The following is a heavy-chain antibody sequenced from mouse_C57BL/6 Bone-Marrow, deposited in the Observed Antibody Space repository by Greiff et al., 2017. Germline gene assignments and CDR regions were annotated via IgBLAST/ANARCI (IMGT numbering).Heavy chain of an antibody. CDR2: ISSGGDYI. D-gene: IGHD2-4*01. Sequence: EVKLVESGEGLVKPGGSLKLSCAASGFTFSSYAMSWVRQTPEKSLEWVAYISSGGDYIYYADTVKGRFTISRDNARNTLYLQMSSLKSEDTAMYYCTRGRGITAIYYYAMDYWGQGTSVTVSS. V-gene: IGHV5-9-1*02. CDR1: GFTFSSYA. J-gene: IGHJ4*01. CDR3: TRGRGITAIYYYAMDY.